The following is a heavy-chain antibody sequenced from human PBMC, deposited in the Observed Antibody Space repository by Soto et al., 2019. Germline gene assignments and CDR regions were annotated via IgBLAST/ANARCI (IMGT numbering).Heavy chain of an antibody. CDR3: ARTGYSYAQADY. J-gene: IGHJ4*02. CDR1: GGSISSGGYY. CDR2: IYYSGST. V-gene: IGHV4-31*03. Sequence: PSETLSLTCSVSGGSISSGGYYWSWIRQHPGKGLEWIGYIYYSGSTYYNPSLKSRVTISVDTSKNQFSLKLSSVTAADTAVYYCARTGYSYAQADYWGKGTRFTVSS. D-gene: IGHD5-18*01.